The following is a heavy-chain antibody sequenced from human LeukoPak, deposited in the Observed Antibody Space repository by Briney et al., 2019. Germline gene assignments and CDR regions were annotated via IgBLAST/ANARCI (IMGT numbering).Heavy chain of an antibody. V-gene: IGHV3-21*01. Sequence: RAGGSLRLSCAASGFTFNTYTMNWVRQALGKGLEWVSSITASSTAIYSADSVKGRFTISRDNAKNLLYLQMNSLRAEDTAVYYCARTYYDILTGYNPYFDYWGQGILVTVSS. CDR2: ITASSTAI. J-gene: IGHJ4*02. CDR1: GFTFNTYT. CDR3: ARTYYDILTGYNPYFDY. D-gene: IGHD3-9*01.